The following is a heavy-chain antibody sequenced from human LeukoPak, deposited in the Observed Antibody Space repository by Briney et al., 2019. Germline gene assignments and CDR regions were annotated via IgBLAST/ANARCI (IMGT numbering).Heavy chain of an antibody. CDR1: GGSISSYY. V-gene: IGHV4-34*01. CDR2: INHSGST. D-gene: IGHD2-2*01. J-gene: IGHJ6*02. CDR3: ARGYCSSTSCYGWGVFAYYGMDV. Sequence: PSETLSLTCTVSGGSISSYYWSWIRQPPGKGLEWIGEINHSGSTNYNPSLKSRVTISVDTSKNQFSLKLSSVTAADTAVYYCARGYCSSTSCYGWGVFAYYGMDVWGQGTTVTVSS.